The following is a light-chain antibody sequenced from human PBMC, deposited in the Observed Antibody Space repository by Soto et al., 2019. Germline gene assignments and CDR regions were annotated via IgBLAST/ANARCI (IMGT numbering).Light chain of an antibody. J-gene: IGKJ4*01. V-gene: IGKV1-12*01. CDR1: QDINSW. CDR2: IAS. Sequence: DIQMTQSPSSVSASVGDRVTITCRASQDINSWLTWYQQKPGKAPKVLIYIASRLQSGVPSRFSGRGSGTDFSLTISNLQPEAFATYFCQQSKTFPLTFGGGTKVEIK. CDR3: QQSKTFPLT.